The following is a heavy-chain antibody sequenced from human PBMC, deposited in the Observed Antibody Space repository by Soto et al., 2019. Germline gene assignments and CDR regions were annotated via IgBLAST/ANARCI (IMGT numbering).Heavy chain of an antibody. Sequence: ASVKVSCKASGFTFTSSAVQWWRQARGQRLEWIGWIVVGSGNTNYAQKFQERVTITREMSRSTAXMELSSPRSEDTALYFGAGVTWRKGVLAYGGQGPLVTVSS. D-gene: IGHD2-21*01. V-gene: IGHV1-58*01. CDR2: IVVGSGNT. CDR3: AGVTWRKGVLAY. CDR1: GFTFTSSA. J-gene: IGHJ4*02.